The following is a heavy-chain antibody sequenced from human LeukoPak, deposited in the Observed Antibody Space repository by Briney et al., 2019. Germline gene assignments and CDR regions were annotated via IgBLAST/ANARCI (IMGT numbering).Heavy chain of an antibody. CDR2: ISPSGDIT. D-gene: IGHD3-22*01. CDR3: AKDRSFYDSSGYSYDY. J-gene: IGHJ4*02. CDR1: GFIFSSHG. Sequence: GGSLRLSCAASGFIFSSHGMNWVRQAPGKGLEWVSGISPSGDITYYADSVKGRFTISRDNSKNTLYLQMNSLRAEDTAVYYCAKDRSFYDSSGYSYDYWGQGTLVTVSS. V-gene: IGHV3-23*01.